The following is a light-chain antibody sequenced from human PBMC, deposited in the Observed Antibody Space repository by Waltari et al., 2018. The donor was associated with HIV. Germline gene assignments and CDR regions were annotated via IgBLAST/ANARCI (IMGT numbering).Light chain of an antibody. V-gene: IGLV2-14*01. Sequence: QSPLTQPASVPASPGPSLTISCTGTSTDVHGYNCVSWYQQHPGKAPKLMIYEVSNRPSGVSKRFFGSKSGNTASLTISGLQAEDEADYYCSSYTSSSTVIFGGGTKLTVL. J-gene: IGLJ2*01. CDR1: STDVHGYNC. CDR2: EVS. CDR3: SSYTSSSTVI.